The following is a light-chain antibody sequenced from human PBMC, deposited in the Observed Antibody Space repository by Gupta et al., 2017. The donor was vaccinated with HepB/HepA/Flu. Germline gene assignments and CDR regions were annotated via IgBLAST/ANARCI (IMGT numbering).Light chain of an antibody. CDR2: ASS. V-gene: IGKV1-39*01. J-gene: IGKJ1*01. Sequence: DTQMTQSPSSLSAPVGDGVTITCRASQNVHNHLNWYHQKPGKPPKLLIYASSTLQSGVPSRFSGSGSGTDFTLTINSLQPEDFGTYYCQQTYSLPQAFGQGSKV. CDR1: QNVHNH. CDR3: QQTYSLPQA.